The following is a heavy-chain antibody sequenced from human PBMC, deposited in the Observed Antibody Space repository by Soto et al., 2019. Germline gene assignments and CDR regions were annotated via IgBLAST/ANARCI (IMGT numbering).Heavy chain of an antibody. CDR1: EFSFSSYA. V-gene: IGHV3-30-3*01. D-gene: IGHD3-9*01. Sequence: GGSLRLSCAASEFSFSSYAMHWIRQAPGKGLEWVAVISFDGNIIQYADSVKGRFIISRDNSKNTLSLQMNSLTGEDTAVYYCARTFDTITYYFDYWGQGXLVTVYS. J-gene: IGHJ4*02. CDR3: ARTFDTITYYFDY. CDR2: ISFDGNII.